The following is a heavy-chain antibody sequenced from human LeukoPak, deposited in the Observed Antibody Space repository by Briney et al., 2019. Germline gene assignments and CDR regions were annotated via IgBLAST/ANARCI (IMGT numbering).Heavy chain of an antibody. D-gene: IGHD5-12*01. CDR1: GFTFSTYW. J-gene: IGHJ6*02. Sequence: GGSLRLSCAASGFTFSTYWMSWVRQAPGEGLEWVANIKEDGSEKYYVGSVKGRFTISRENAKNSLYLQMNSLRAEDAAVYYCARDFRGYSGYDYNYGMDVWGQGTTVTVSS. CDR3: ARDFRGYSGYDYNYGMDV. V-gene: IGHV3-7*01. CDR2: IKEDGSEK.